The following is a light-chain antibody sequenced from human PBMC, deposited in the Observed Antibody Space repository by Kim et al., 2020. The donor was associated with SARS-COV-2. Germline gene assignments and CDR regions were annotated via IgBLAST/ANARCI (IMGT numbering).Light chain of an antibody. J-gene: IGLJ2*01. CDR2: NSN. CDR1: SSNIGSNA. V-gene: IGLV1-44*01. Sequence: QPVLTQPPSASETPGQRVTISCSGSSSNIGSNAVNWYQQLPGTAPKLLIYNSNRRPSGVPDRLSGSKSGTSASLAISGLQSEDEADYYCAAWDDSLNAVVFGGGTQLTVL. CDR3: AAWDDSLNAVV.